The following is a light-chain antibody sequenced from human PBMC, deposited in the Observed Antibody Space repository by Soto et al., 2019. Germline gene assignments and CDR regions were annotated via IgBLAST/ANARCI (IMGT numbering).Light chain of an antibody. CDR2: DAS. V-gene: IGKV1-5*01. CDR1: QSISSW. Sequence: DIQMTQSPSTLSASVGDRVTITCRASQSISSWLAWYQQKPGKAPKLLIYDASSLESGVPSRFSATVSGTEFSLTITSLQPEDFATYYCQQLFDSPITFGQGTRPEIK. J-gene: IGKJ5*01. CDR3: QQLFDSPIT.